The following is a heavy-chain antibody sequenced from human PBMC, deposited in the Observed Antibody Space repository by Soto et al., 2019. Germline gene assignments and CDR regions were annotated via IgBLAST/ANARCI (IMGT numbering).Heavy chain of an antibody. CDR3: ATMDDLSGQPNYYDSSGYYRRNAFDI. J-gene: IGHJ3*02. CDR2: FDPEDGET. V-gene: IGHV1-24*01. D-gene: IGHD3-22*01. CDR1: GYTLTELS. Sequence: GASVKVSCKVSGYTLTELSMHWVRQAPGKGLEWMGGFDPEDGETIYAQKFQGRVTMTEDTSTDTAYMELSSLRSEDTAVYYCATMDDLSGQPNYYDSSGYYRRNAFDIWGQGTMVTVSS.